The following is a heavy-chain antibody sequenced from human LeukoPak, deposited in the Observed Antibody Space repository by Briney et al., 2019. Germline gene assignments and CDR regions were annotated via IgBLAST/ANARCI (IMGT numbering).Heavy chain of an antibody. CDR1: GFTFSSYW. CDR2: INSDGSST. Sequence: PGGXLXXSCAASGFTFSSYWMHWVRQAPGKGLVWVSRINSDGSSTIYADSVKGRFTISRDKDKKTLYLQMNSLRAEDTAVYYCARDSLLWFGELLQDYYYYMDVWGKGTTVTVSS. V-gene: IGHV3-74*01. J-gene: IGHJ6*03. CDR3: ARDSLLWFGELLQDYYYYMDV. D-gene: IGHD3-10*01.